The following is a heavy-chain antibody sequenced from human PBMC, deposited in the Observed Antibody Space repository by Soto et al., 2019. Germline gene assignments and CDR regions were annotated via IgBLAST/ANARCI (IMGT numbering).Heavy chain of an antibody. Sequence: PSETLSLTCTVSGASISTYYWSWIRQTAEKRLEWIGRIYSSGSTTYSPSLKSRVTMSLDTSKNRFSLKLTSVTAADTAVYYCARGFGSDWYYFDSWGQGILVTVSS. CDR2: IYSSGST. V-gene: IGHV4-4*07. CDR3: ARGFGSDWYYFDS. D-gene: IGHD2-15*01. J-gene: IGHJ4*02. CDR1: GASISTYY.